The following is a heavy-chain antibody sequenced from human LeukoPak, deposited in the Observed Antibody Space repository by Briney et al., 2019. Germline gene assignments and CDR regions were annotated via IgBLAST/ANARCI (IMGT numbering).Heavy chain of an antibody. D-gene: IGHD2-2*02. V-gene: IGHV3-21*01. CDR2: ISRSSSYI. CDR1: GFTFDNYN. CDR3: ARSGIQSGYCSTTSCYIGF. J-gene: IGHJ4*02. Sequence: GGSLRLSCAASGFTFDNYNMNWVRQAPGKGLEWVSSISRSSSYIYYADSVKGRFTISRDNSKNTLYLQMNSLRADDTAIYYCARSGIQSGYCSTTSCYIGFWGQGALVTVSS.